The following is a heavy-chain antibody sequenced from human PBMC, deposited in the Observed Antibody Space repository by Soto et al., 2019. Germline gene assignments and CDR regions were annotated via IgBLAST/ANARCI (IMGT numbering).Heavy chain of an antibody. Sequence: SETLSLTCNVSGGSIYTYYWNWIRQSPGKGLEWIGYISDGGSTNSNPSLKSRVTISVDPSKKQVSLKLSSVTAADTAVYYCARAGHSSSSEGANWFDPWGQGTLVTVSS. CDR2: ISDGGST. CDR1: GGSIYTYY. J-gene: IGHJ5*02. D-gene: IGHD6-6*01. CDR3: ARAGHSSSSEGANWFDP. V-gene: IGHV4-59*12.